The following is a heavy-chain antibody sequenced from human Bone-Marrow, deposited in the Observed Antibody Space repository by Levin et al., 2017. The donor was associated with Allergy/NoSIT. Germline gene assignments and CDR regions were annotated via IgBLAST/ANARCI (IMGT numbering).Heavy chain of an antibody. V-gene: IGHV1-69*01. D-gene: IGHD3-3*01. Sequence: PGESLKISCKASGDSFSTYAFSWVRQAPGKGLEWMGGIIPVSGRAHYTQRFQGRVTMTADESTTTAYMEVSSLTSEDTAVYYCARGFDFWSGYYLADLEHWGQGTLITVSS. CDR1: GDSFSTYA. CDR3: ARGFDFWSGYYLADLEH. J-gene: IGHJ4*02. CDR2: IIPVSGRA.